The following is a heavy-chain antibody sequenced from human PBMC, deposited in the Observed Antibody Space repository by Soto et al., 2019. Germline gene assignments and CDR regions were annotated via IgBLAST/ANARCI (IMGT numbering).Heavy chain of an antibody. Sequence: GASVKVSCKSSGYTFINYFVHWVRQAPGQGLEWMGWINPHSGDTNYAQKFQGRVTMTRDSSISTVFVNLSRLTADDTALYFCARQREPSISPRESYGMDVWRQGTSVTVS. D-gene: IGHD1-26*01. CDR1: GYTFINYF. J-gene: IGHJ6*02. CDR3: ARQREPSISPRESYGMDV. V-gene: IGHV1-2*02. CDR2: INPHSGDT.